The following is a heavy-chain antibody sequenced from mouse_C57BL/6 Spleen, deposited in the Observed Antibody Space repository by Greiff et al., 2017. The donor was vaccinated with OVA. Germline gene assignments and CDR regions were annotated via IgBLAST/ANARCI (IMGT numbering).Heavy chain of an antibody. J-gene: IGHJ2*01. D-gene: IGHD2-4*01. V-gene: IGHV1-64*01. CDR1: GYTFTSYW. Sequence: QVQLQQSGAELVKPGASVKLSCKASGYTFTSYWMHWVKQRPGQGLEWIGMIHPNSGSTNYNEKFKSKATLTVDRSSSTAYMQLSSLTSEDSAVYYCARWGGLRFDYWGQGTTLTVSS. CDR2: IHPNSGST. CDR3: ARWGGLRFDY.